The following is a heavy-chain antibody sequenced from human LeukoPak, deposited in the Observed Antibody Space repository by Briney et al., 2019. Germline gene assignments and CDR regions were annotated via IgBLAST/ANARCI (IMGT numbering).Heavy chain of an antibody. CDR2: IKHDGREK. J-gene: IGHJ6*02. Sequence: GGSLRLSCAASGFTFSSYWMSWVRQAPGKGLEGVANIKHDGREKYYVDSVKGRFAISRDNAENSLYLQMNSLRAEDTAVYYCARKVTTVVTPDYYYYYGMDVWGQGTTVTVSS. CDR1: GFTFSSYW. D-gene: IGHD4-23*01. CDR3: ARKVTTVVTPDYYYYYGMDV. V-gene: IGHV3-7*04.